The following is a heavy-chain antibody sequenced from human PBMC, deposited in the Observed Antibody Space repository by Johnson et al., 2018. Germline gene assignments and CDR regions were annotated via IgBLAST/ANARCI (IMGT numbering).Heavy chain of an antibody. CDR2: SSTAISYI. D-gene: IGHD3-3*01. Sequence: EVQLLESGGGLVKPGGSLRLSCAASGFTFSSYSMNWVRQAPGKGLEWVSSSSTAISYIYYADSVKGRFTISRDNAKNSLYLQMNSLRGEDTAVYYCAGSGDYDFWGYYYGMGVWGQGTTVTVSS. CDR3: AGSGDYDFWGYYYGMGV. J-gene: IGHJ6*02. V-gene: IGHV3-21*01. CDR1: GFTFSSYS.